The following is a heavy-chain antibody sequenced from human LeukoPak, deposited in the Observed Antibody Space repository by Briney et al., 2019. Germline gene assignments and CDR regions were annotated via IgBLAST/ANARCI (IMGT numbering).Heavy chain of an antibody. CDR1: GGSISSSNW. CDR3: ARDPHRRGGYSYGYPDY. D-gene: IGHD5-18*01. V-gene: IGHV4-4*02. Sequence: SRTLSLTCAVSGGSISSSNWWSWVRQPPGKGLEWIGEIYHSGSTNYNPSLKSRVTISVDPSKNQFSLKLSSVTAADTAVYYCARDPHRRGGYSYGYPDYWGQGTLVTVSS. J-gene: IGHJ4*02. CDR2: IYHSGST.